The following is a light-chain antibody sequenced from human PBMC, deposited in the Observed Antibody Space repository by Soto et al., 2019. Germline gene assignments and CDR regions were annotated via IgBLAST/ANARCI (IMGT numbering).Light chain of an antibody. Sequence: EIVLTQSPGTLSLSPGERATLSCRASQSVSSSYLAWYQQKPGQAPRLLIYGASSRATGIPDRFSGSGSGTAFTLPISILEPEDFAVYYCQQYGSTPPITFGQGTRLEIK. CDR1: QSVSSSY. J-gene: IGKJ5*01. V-gene: IGKV3-20*01. CDR2: GAS. CDR3: QQYGSTPPIT.